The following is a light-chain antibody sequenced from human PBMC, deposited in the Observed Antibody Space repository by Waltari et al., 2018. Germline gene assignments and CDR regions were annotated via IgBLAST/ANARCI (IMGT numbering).Light chain of an antibody. CDR1: RSNIGRNT. Sequence: QSVLTQPPSASGTPGQRVIISCSGRRSNIGRNTVNWYQQVPGTAPRLVMFINDQRPSGVPDRFSASKSGTSASLAISGLQSEDEADYYCAAWDDSLSAWLFGGGTKLTVL. J-gene: IGLJ2*01. CDR2: IND. CDR3: AAWDDSLSAWL. V-gene: IGLV1-44*01.